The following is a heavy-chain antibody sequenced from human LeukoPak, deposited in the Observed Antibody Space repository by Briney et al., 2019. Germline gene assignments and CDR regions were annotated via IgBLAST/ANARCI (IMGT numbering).Heavy chain of an antibody. CDR1: GGSIKTYF. D-gene: IGHD6-19*01. V-gene: IGHV4-59*08. J-gene: IGHJ1*01. CDR3: ARVYSSGSRAFQH. CDR2: FYYSGST. Sequence: SETLSLTCTVSGGSIKTYFWSWIRQPPGEGLEWIGSFYYSGSTNYNPSLKSRVTISVDTSKNQFSLKLSSVTAADMAVYYCARVYSSGSRAFQHWGQGTLVTVSS.